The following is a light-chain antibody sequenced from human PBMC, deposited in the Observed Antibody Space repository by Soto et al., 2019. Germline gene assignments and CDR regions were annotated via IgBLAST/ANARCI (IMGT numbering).Light chain of an antibody. J-gene: IGKJ1*01. CDR2: SAS. V-gene: IGKV4-1*01. CDR1: QSVLYSSNRKSY. Sequence: DIMMAQSPDSLAVSLGERATINCKSSQSVLYSSNRKSYLAWYQQIPGQAAKLLIHSASTRESGVPDRFSGSGSGTDFTLTISSLHAEDVAVYYCQQYYSSPRTFGQGTKVEIK. CDR3: QQYYSSPRT.